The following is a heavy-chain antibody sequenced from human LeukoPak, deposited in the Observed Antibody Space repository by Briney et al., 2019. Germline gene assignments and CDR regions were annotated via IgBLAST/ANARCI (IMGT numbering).Heavy chain of an antibody. Sequence: GGSLRLSCAASGFTFSSSGMHWVRQAPGKGLEWVAVILYDGSNKYYADSVKGRFTISRDNSKNTLYLQMNSLRAGDTAVYYCAKDSYDRSGYYYYYFAYWGQGTQVTVSS. J-gene: IGHJ4*02. CDR2: ILYDGSNK. D-gene: IGHD3-22*01. CDR1: GFTFSSSG. V-gene: IGHV3-30*18. CDR3: AKDSYDRSGYYYYYFAY.